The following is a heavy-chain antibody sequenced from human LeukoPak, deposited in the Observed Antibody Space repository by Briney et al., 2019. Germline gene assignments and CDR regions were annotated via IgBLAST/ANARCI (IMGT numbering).Heavy chain of an antibody. CDR2: INAYTGNT. Sequence: ASVKVSCKASGYRLSYYGISWVRQAPGQGLEWMGCINAYTGNTNYAQKLQGRVTMTTDTSTSTAYMELRSLRSDDTAVYYCARAHPEYYDSSGYNPLDFWGQGTLVTVSS. CDR1: GYRLSYYG. CDR3: ARAHPEYYDSSGYNPLDF. D-gene: IGHD3-22*01. V-gene: IGHV1-18*01. J-gene: IGHJ4*02.